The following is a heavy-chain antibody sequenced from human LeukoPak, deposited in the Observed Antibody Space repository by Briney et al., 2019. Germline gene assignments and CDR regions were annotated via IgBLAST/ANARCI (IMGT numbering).Heavy chain of an antibody. CDR2: INSDGSIT. D-gene: IGHD5-18*01. J-gene: IGHJ4*02. V-gene: IGHV3-74*01. Sequence: GGSLRLSCSASGFIFSSYWMHWVRQAPGKGLVWVSRINSDGSITNYADSVKGRFTISRDNAKNTPYLQMNSLRADDTAVYYCTRGDSAFDYWGQGTLVTVSS. CDR3: TRGDSAFDY. CDR1: GFIFSSYW.